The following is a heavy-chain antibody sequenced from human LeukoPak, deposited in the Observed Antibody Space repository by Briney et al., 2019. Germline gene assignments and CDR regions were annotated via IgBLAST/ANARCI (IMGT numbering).Heavy chain of an antibody. CDR3: ARSSIIAAAGPYYFDY. CDR2: MNPNSGNT. Sequence: ASVKVSCKASGYTFTSYGISWVRQAPGQGLEWMGWMNPNSGNTGYAQKFQGRVTMTRNTSISTAYMELSSLRSEDTAVYYCARSSIIAAAGPYYFDYWGQGTLVTVSS. J-gene: IGHJ4*02. V-gene: IGHV1-8*02. D-gene: IGHD6-13*01. CDR1: GYTFTSYG.